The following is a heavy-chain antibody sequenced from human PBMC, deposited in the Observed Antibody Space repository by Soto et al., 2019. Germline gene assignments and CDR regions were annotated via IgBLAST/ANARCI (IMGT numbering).Heavy chain of an antibody. J-gene: IGHJ1*01. Sequence: SETLSLTCTVSGGSISSGGYYWSWIRQHPGKGLEWIGYIYYSGSTYYNPSLRSRVTISADTSKNQFSLKLSSVTVADTAVYYCARSSVAGAGYFQHWGQGTQVTVSS. D-gene: IGHD6-19*01. V-gene: IGHV4-31*03. CDR2: IYYSGST. CDR1: GGSISSGGYY. CDR3: ARSSVAGAGYFQH.